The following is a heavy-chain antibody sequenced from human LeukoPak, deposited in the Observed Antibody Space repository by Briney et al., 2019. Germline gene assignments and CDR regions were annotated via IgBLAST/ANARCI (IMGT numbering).Heavy chain of an antibody. CDR2: MNPNSGNT. CDR1: GYTFTSYD. D-gene: IGHD6-6*01. Sequence: ASVKVSCKASGYTFTSYDINWVRQATGQGLEWMGWMNPNSGNTGYAQKFQGRVTITRNTSITTAYMELSSLRSEDTAVYYCARFLSATRRGNWFDPWGQGTLVTVSS. J-gene: IGHJ5*02. CDR3: ARFLSATRRGNWFDP. V-gene: IGHV1-8*03.